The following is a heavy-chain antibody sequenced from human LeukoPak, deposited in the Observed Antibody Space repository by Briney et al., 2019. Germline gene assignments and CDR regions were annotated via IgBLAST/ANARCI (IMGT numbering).Heavy chain of an antibody. V-gene: IGHV4-61*02. CDR3: ARDRMSYYGSGSYYYMDV. D-gene: IGHD3-10*01. J-gene: IGHJ6*03. CDR2: IYTSGST. CDR1: GGSISSGSYY. Sequence: SETLSLTCTVSGGSISSGSYYWSWIRQPAGKGLEWIGRIYTSGSTNYNPSLKSRVTISVDTSKNQFSLKLSSVTAADTAVYYCARDRMSYYGSGSYYYMDVWGKGTTVTISS.